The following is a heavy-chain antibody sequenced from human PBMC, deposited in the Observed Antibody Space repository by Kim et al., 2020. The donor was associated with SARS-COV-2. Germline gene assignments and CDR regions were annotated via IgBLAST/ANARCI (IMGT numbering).Heavy chain of an antibody. D-gene: IGHD1-26*01. V-gene: IGHV3-23*01. CDR1: GFYFTSFV. J-gene: IGHJ4*02. CDR2: ISRSGDTT. CDR3: ARDDGGVELTSAYY. Sequence: GGSLRLSCAASGFYFTSFVMTWVRQAPGKGLEWVSTISRSGDTTYYTDSVKGRFTISRDNSKNVLYLQMNSLRAEDTAIYYCARDDGGVELTSAYYWGQGSRVTVS.